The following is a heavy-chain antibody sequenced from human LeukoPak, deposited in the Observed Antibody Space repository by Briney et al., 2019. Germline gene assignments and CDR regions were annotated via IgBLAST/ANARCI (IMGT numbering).Heavy chain of an antibody. V-gene: IGHV3-30-3*01. Sequence: QPGGSLRLSCAASGFTFSSYAMHWVRQAPGKGLEWVAVISYDGSNKYYADSVKGRFTISRDDSKNTLYLQMNSLRAEDTAVYYCARDRAHSSGWDYFDYWGQGTLVTVSS. CDR3: ARDRAHSSGWDYFDY. CDR2: ISYDGSNK. J-gene: IGHJ4*02. D-gene: IGHD6-19*01. CDR1: GFTFSSYA.